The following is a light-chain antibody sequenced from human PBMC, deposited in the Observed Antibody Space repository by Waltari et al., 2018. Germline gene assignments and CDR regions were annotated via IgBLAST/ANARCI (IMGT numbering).Light chain of an antibody. CDR3: MQALQTPLT. Sequence: DIVMTQSPLSLPVTPGEPASICCRSSQSLLHNNGYNYLDWYLQKPGQSPQLLIYLGSNRASGVPDRFSGSGSGTDFTLKISRVEAEDVGVYYCMQALQTPLTFGGGTKVEI. CDR1: QSLLHNNGYNY. J-gene: IGKJ4*01. CDR2: LGS. V-gene: IGKV2-28*01.